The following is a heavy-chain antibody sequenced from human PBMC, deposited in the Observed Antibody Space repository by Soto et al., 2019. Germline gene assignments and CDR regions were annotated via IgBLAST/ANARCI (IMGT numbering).Heavy chain of an antibody. V-gene: IGHV4-31*03. CDR3: ARGVCISTSCYVAWSKNRWYYFDY. CDR1: GGSISSGDYY. CDR2: IYYSGST. Sequence: SETLSLTCTVSGGSISSGDYYWSWTRQHPGKGLEWIGYIYYSGSTYYNPSLKSRVTISVDTSKNQFSLKLSSVTAADTAVYYCARGVCISTSCYVAWSKNRWYYFDYWGQGTLVTVSS. J-gene: IGHJ4*02. D-gene: IGHD2-2*01.